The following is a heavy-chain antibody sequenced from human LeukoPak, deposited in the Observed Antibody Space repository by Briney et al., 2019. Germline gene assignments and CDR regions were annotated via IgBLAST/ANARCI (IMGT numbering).Heavy chain of an antibody. CDR1: GGSFSGYY. V-gene: IGHV4-34*01. D-gene: IGHD6-19*01. CDR2: INHSGST. J-gene: IGHJ3*02. CDR3: AREVAVAGTAFDI. Sequence: SETLSLTCAVYGGSFSGYYWSWIRQPPGKGLEWIGEINHSGSTNYNPSLKSRVTISVDTSKNQFSLKLSSVTAADTAVYYCAREVAVAGTAFDIWGQGTMVTVSS.